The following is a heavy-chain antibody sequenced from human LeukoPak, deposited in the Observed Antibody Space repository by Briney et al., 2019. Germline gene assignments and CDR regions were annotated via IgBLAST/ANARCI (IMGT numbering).Heavy chain of an antibody. J-gene: IGHJ6*04. CDR1: GGSISSSSYY. CDR2: IYYSGST. D-gene: IGHD3-10*02. Sequence: SETLSLTCTVSGGSISSSSYYWGWIRQPPGKGLEWIGSIYYSGSTYYNPSLKSRVTISVDTSKNQFSLKLSSVTAADTAVYYCAREAMFLDVWGKGTTVTVSS. CDR3: AREAMFLDV. V-gene: IGHV4-39*07.